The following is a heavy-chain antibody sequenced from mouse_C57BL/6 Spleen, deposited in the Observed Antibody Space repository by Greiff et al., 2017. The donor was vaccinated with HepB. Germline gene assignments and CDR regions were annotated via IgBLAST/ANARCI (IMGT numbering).Heavy chain of an antibody. V-gene: IGHV1-59*01. J-gene: IGHJ1*03. CDR1: GYTFTSYW. D-gene: IGHD1-1*01. Sequence: QVQLQQPGAELVRPGTSVKLSCKASGYTFTSYWMHWVKQRPGQGLEWIGVIDPSDSYTNYNQKFKGKATLTVDTSSSTAYMQLSSLTSEASAVYYCARKTTGGYFDVWGTGTTVTVSS. CDR3: ARKTTGGYFDV. CDR2: IDPSDSYT.